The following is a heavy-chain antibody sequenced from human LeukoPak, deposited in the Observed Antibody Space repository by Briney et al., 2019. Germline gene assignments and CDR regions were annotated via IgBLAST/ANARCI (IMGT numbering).Heavy chain of an antibody. CDR1: GYTFSRYA. CDR3: ARGEGSDYFFHY. Sequence: PGRSLRLSCAASGYTFSRYALHWVRQAPGKGLEWVTLISSDGGKKFYADSVQGRSTISRDNSENTLYLQMNSLRVEDTAIYYCARGEGSDYFFHYWGQGALVTVSS. CDR2: ISSDGGKK. V-gene: IGHV3-30-3*01. J-gene: IGHJ4*02. D-gene: IGHD5-12*01.